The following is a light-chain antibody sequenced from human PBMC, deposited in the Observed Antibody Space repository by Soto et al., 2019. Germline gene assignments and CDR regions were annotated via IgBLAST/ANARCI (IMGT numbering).Light chain of an antibody. V-gene: IGLV2-14*01. CDR1: SSDVGGYNY. Sequence: QSALTQPASVSGSPGQSITISCTGTSSDVGGYNYVSWYQQHTGKAPKLMIYEVSNRPSGVSNRFSGSKSGNTASLTISGLQAEDEADYYCSSYTSSNTLYVFGPGTKVTVL. CDR2: EVS. J-gene: IGLJ1*01. CDR3: SSYTSSNTLYV.